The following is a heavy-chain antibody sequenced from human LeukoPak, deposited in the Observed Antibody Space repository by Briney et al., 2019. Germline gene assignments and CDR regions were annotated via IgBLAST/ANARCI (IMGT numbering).Heavy chain of an antibody. CDR1: GFTFSSYA. CDR3: ARAIVGRLDY. V-gene: IGHV3-30-3*01. D-gene: IGHD1-26*01. CDR2: ISYDGSNK. Sequence: GGSLRLSCAASGFTFSSYAMHWVRQAPGKGLEWVAVISYDGSNKYYADSVKSRFTISRDNSKNTLYLQMNSLRAEDTAVYYCARAIVGRLDYWGQGTLVTVSS. J-gene: IGHJ4*02.